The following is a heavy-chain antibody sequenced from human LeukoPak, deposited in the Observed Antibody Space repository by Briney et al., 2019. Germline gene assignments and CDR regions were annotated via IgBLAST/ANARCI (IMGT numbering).Heavy chain of an antibody. D-gene: IGHD6-13*01. Sequence: SETLSLTCSVSGGSITRYYWNWIRQPPGKGLEWIGYIYYSGSTNYNPSLKSRVTTSVDTSKKQFSLKLNSVTAADTAVYYCARLDRSTWSWGQGTLVTVPS. CDR1: GGSITRYY. CDR2: IYYSGST. J-gene: IGHJ4*02. V-gene: IGHV4-59*01. CDR3: ARLDRSTWS.